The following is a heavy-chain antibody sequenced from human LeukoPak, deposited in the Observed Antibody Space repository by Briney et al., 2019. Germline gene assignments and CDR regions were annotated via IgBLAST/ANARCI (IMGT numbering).Heavy chain of an antibody. J-gene: IGHJ1*01. V-gene: IGHV3-23*01. CDR2: ISGSGSST. CDR3: AKELGYCSAGRCEYFQH. CDR1: GFTFSSYA. D-gene: IGHD2-15*01. Sequence: GGSRRLSCAASGFTFSSYAMNWVRQAPGKGLEWVSAISGSGSSTYYADSVKGRFIISRDNSKNTLYLQMNSLRAEDTAIYYCAKELGYCSAGRCEYFQHWGQGTLVTVSS.